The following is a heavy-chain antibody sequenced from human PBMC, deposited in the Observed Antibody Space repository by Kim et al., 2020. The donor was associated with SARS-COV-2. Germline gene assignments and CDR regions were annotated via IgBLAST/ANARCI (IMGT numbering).Heavy chain of an antibody. CDR3: ARARWLRARGTFDI. Sequence: SETLSLTCAVYGGSFSGYYWSWIRQPPGKGLEWIGEINHSGSTNYNPSLKSRVTISVDTSKNKFSLKLSSVTAADTAVYYCARARWLRARGTFDIWGQGTMVTVSS. CDR2: INHSGST. D-gene: IGHD5-12*01. V-gene: IGHV4-34*01. CDR1: GGSFSGYY. J-gene: IGHJ3*02.